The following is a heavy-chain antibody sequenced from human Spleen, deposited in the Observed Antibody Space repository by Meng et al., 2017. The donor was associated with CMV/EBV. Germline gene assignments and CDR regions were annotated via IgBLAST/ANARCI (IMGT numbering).Heavy chain of an antibody. D-gene: IGHD3-10*01. CDR3: ARPEKGLYGSGSYPADY. J-gene: IGHJ4*02. CDR2: INPNNGGT. CDR1: GYTFTDYS. V-gene: IGHV1-2*02. Sequence: ASVKVSCKASGYTFTDYSMHWVRQAPGQGLEWMGWINPNNGGTNYAQKFQGRVTMTRDTSISTAYLQLSSLKASDSAMYYCARPEKGLYGSGSYPADYWGQGTLVTVSS.